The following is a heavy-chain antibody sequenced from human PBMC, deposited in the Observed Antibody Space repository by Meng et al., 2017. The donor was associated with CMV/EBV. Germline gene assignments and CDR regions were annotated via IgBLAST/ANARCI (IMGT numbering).Heavy chain of an antibody. D-gene: IGHD3-10*01. CDR3: ARDNPRTGDLDV. CDR2: IYYSGST. J-gene: IGHJ6*02. CDR1: GGSISSGGYY. Sequence: SQTRSLTGTVSGGSISSGGYYWSWIRQHPGKGLEWIGYIYYSGSTYYNPSLKSRVTISVDTSKNQFSLKLSSVTAADTAVYYCARDNPRTGDLDVWGQGTTVTVSS. V-gene: IGHV4-31*03.